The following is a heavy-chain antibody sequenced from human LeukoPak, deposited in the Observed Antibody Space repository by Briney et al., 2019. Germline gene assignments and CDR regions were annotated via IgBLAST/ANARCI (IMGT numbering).Heavy chain of an antibody. Sequence: PGGSLRLSCAASGFTFSSYGMHWVRQAPGKGLEWVAVIWYDGSNKYYADSVKGRFTISRDNSKNTLYLQMNSLRSEDTAVYYCARDHSIVGATRLGYYYYYMDVWGKGTTVTVSS. CDR1: GFTFSSYG. CDR3: ARDHSIVGATRLGYYYYYMDV. V-gene: IGHV3-33*01. J-gene: IGHJ6*03. D-gene: IGHD1-26*01. CDR2: IWYDGSNK.